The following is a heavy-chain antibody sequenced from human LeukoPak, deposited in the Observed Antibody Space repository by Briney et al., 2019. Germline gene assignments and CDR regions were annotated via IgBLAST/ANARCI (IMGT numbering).Heavy chain of an antibody. V-gene: IGHV3-21*01. CDR2: ISSSSSYI. D-gene: IGHD3-10*01. J-gene: IGHJ4*02. CDR3: ARDAEGYYGSGSYYY. Sequence: GGSLRLSCTASGFTFGDYAMSWVRQAPGKGLEWVSSISSSSSYIYYADSVKGRFTISRDNAKNSLYLQMNSLRAEDTAVYYCARDAEGYYGSGSYYYWGQGTLVTVSS. CDR1: GFTFGDYA.